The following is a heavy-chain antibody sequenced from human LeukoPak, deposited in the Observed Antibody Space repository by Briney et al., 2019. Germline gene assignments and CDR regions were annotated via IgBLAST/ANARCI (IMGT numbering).Heavy chain of an antibody. Sequence: PSETLSLTCTVSGYSISSGYYWGWIRQPPGKGLEWIGSIYHSGSTYYNPSLKSRVTISVDTSKNQFSLKLSSVTAAVTAVYYCARDGGVYDSSADYWGQGTLVTVSS. J-gene: IGHJ4*02. V-gene: IGHV4-38-2*02. CDR3: ARDGGVYDSSADY. D-gene: IGHD3-22*01. CDR2: IYHSGST. CDR1: GYSISSGYY.